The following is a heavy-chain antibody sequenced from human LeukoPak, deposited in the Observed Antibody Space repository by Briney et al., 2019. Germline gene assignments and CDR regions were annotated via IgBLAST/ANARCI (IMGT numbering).Heavy chain of an antibody. J-gene: IGHJ4*02. CDR1: GFTFSSYA. CDR2: ITGGGGST. D-gene: IGHD3-22*01. V-gene: IGHV3-23*01. CDR3: AKRPIYYYDTTSYVDY. Sequence: PGGSLRLSCAASGFTFSSYAMSWVRQAPGKGLEWVSVITGGGGSTYYADSVKGRFTISRDNSNNTLYLHMNSLRAGVAAVYCCAKRPIYYYDTTSYVDYLGQGTLVTVSS.